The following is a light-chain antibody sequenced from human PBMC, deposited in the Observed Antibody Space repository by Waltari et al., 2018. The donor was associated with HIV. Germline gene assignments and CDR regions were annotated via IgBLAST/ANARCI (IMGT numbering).Light chain of an antibody. CDR3: SAWDDSLNGVV. CDR1: SSNIGSNT. V-gene: IGLV1-44*01. J-gene: IGLJ2*01. CDR2: STN. Sequence: QSVLTQPPSASGAPGQWVTISCSGSSSNIGSNTVNWYQHLPGTAPKLLIYSTNQRPSGVPGRFSGSKSGTSASLSITGLQSEVEADYYCSAWDDSLNGVVFGGGTKVTVL.